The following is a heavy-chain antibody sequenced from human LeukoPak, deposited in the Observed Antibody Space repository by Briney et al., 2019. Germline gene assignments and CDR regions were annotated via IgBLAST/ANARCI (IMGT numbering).Heavy chain of an antibody. CDR1: GFTFSSYA. D-gene: IGHD1-1*01. CDR3: AKVNDLGDFDY. Sequence: GGSLRLSCAASGFTFSSYAMSWVRQAPGQGLEWVSAISGSDNSTYYADSVKGRFTISRDNSKNTLYLQMNSLRAEDTAVYYCAKVNDLGDFDYWGQGTLVTVSS. V-gene: IGHV3-23*01. CDR2: ISGSDNST. J-gene: IGHJ4*02.